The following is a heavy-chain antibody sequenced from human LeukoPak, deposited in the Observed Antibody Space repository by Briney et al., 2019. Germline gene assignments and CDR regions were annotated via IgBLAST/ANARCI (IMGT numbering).Heavy chain of an antibody. CDR1: GGSISSGSYY. V-gene: IGHV4-61*02. Sequence: SETLSLTCTVSGGSISSGSYYWSWIRQPAGKGLEWIGRIYTSGSTNYNPSLKSRVTISVDTSKNQFSLKLSSVAAADTAVYYCARDVSYDSSGYYAYHHDYWGQGTLVTVSS. CDR3: ARDVSYDSSGYYAYHHDY. D-gene: IGHD3-22*01. J-gene: IGHJ4*02. CDR2: IYTSGST.